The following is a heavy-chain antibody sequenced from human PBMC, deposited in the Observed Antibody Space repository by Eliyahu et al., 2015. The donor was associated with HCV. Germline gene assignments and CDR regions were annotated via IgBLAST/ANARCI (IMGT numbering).Heavy chain of an antibody. CDR3: ARAGGGYEFLY. Sequence: QVQLVQSGAEVKKPGASVXXSCKAXGYTFXSYGXSWVRQAPGQGLXWMGWISAYNGNTNYAQXLQGRVTMTTDTSTSTAYMELRSLRSDDTAVYYCARAGGGYEFLYWGQGTLVTVSS. J-gene: IGHJ4*02. CDR1: GYTFXSYG. V-gene: IGHV1-18*01. D-gene: IGHD5-12*01. CDR2: ISAYNGNT.